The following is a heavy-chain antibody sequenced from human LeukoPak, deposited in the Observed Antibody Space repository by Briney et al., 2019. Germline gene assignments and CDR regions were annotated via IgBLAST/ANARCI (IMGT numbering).Heavy chain of an antibody. CDR3: AKEIVPPSGYYFDY. CDR2: ISGSGAST. D-gene: IGHD6-6*01. V-gene: IGHV3-23*01. Sequence: GGSLRLSCLTSGFTLSTNAMSWVRQAPGKGLEWISGISGSGASTYYADSVKGRFTISRDDSRNTLYLQMNSLRVEDTAVYYCAKEIVPPSGYYFDYWGQGTLVTVSS. J-gene: IGHJ4*02. CDR1: GFTLSTNA.